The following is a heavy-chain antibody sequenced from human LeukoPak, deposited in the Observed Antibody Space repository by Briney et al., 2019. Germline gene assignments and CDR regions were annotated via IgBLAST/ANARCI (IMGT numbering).Heavy chain of an antibody. J-gene: IGHJ3*02. CDR2: IYYSGST. CDR1: GGSISSSSYY. V-gene: IGHV4-39*01. CDR3: ARANYDFWSGYAFDI. Sequence: TSETLSLTCTVSGGSISSSSYYWGWIRQPPGKGLEWIGSIYYSGSTYYNPSLKSRVTISVDTSKNQFSLKLSSVTAADTAVYYCARANYDFWSGYAFDIWGQGTMVTVSS. D-gene: IGHD3-3*01.